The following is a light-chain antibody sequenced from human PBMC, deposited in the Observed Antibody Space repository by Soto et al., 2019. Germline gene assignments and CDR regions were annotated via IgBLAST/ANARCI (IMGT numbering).Light chain of an antibody. CDR1: QSLLHSNGNTY. CDR2: LGS. CDR3: MQALHART. V-gene: IGKV2-28*01. J-gene: IGKJ1*01. Sequence: EIVVTQSPLSLPVTPGEPASISCKSSQSLLHSNGNTYLDWYLQKPGQSPQLLIYLGSNRASGVPDRFSGSGSGTDFTLNISRVEAEDVGVYYCMQALHARTFGQVTNVEIK.